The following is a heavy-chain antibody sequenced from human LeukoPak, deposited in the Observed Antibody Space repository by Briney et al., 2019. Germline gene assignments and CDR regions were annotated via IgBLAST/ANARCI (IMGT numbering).Heavy chain of an antibody. D-gene: IGHD3-16*01. CDR3: ARPMGGFAFDI. Sequence: PGGSLRLSCAASGFTFSDYYMNWVRQAPGKGLEWVSSISSSSSYIYYADSVKGRFTISRDNAKNSLYLQMNSLRAEDTAVYYCARPMGGFAFDIWGQGTMVTVSS. CDR2: ISSSSSYI. J-gene: IGHJ3*02. V-gene: IGHV3-21*01. CDR1: GFTFSDYY.